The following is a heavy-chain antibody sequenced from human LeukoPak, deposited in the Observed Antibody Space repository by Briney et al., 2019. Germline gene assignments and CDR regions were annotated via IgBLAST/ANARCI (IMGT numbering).Heavy chain of an antibody. CDR2: IYSGST. CDR3: ARVSNHDAFDI. D-gene: IGHD5/OR15-5a*01. CDR1: GGSISSSSYY. Sequence: PSETLFLTCTVSGGSISSSSYYWGWIRQPPGKGLEWIGSIYSGSTYYNPSLESRVTISVDTSKNQFSLKLSSVTAADTAVYYCARVSNHDAFDIWGQGTMVTVSS. J-gene: IGHJ3*02. V-gene: IGHV4-39*07.